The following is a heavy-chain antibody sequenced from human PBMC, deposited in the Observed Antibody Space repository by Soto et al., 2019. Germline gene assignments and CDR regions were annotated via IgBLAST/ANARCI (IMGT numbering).Heavy chain of an antibody. CDR2: INPNSGGT. CDR1: GYTFTGYY. V-gene: IGHV1-2*02. CDR3: ARDIVVVPAKYYYYGMDV. D-gene: IGHD2-2*01. Sequence: GASVKVSCKASGYTFTGYYMHWVRQAPGQGLEWMGWINPNSGGTNYAQKFQGRVTMTRDTSISTAYMELSRLRSDDTAVYYCARDIVVVPAKYYYYGMDVWGQGTTVTVSS. J-gene: IGHJ6*02.